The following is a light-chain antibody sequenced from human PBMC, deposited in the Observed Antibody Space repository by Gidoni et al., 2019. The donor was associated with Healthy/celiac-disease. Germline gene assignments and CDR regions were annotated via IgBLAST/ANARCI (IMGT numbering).Light chain of an antibody. CDR1: QSLSSY. CDR3: QQSYSTPPYT. V-gene: IGKV1-39*01. J-gene: IGKJ2*01. CDR2: AAS. Sequence: IQMTQSPSSLSASVGDRVTITGRASQSLSSYLNWYQQKPGKAPKLLIYAASSLQSGVPSRFRGSGSGTDFTLTISSLQPEDFATYYCQQSYSTPPYTFGQGTKLEIK.